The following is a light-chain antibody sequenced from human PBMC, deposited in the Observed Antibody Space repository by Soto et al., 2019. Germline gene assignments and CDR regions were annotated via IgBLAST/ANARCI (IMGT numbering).Light chain of an antibody. Sequence: QSALAQPASVSGSPGQSITISCAGTNRDVGGYNYVSWYQQYPGKAPKLIIYEVTYRPSGVSNRFSGSKSGITASLTISGLQAEDEAHYYCSSYSSSSALNVIFGGGTKL. CDR3: SSYSSSSALNVI. V-gene: IGLV2-14*01. CDR1: NRDVGGYNY. J-gene: IGLJ2*01. CDR2: EVT.